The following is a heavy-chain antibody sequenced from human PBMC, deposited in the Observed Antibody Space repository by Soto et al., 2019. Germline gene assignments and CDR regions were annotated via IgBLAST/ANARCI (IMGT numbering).Heavy chain of an antibody. Sequence: PSETLSLTCTVSGDSISTSSSYYWGWIRQPPGKGLEWIANMYYSGSTYYNPSLKSRVTISLETSKNQFSLKLSSVTAADTAVYYWARIKLLGILTNHMHVWGKGTTGTVS. D-gene: IGHD3-3*01. V-gene: IGHV4-39*01. CDR1: GDSISTSSSYY. CDR2: MYYSGST. CDR3: ARIKLLGILTNHMHV. J-gene: IGHJ6*03.